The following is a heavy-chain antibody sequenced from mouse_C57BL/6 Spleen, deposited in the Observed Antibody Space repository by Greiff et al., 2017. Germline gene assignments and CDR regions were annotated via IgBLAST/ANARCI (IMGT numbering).Heavy chain of an antibody. CDR3: ARGVNYAMDY. J-gene: IGHJ4*01. V-gene: IGHV1-64*01. CDR2: IHPNSGST. CDR1: GYTFTSYW. Sequence: QVPLHQPGAELVKPGASVKLSCKASGYTFTSYWTHWVKQRPGQGLEWIGMIHPNSGSTNYNEKFKSKATLTVDKSSSTAYMQLSSLTSEDSAVYYCARGVNYAMDYWGQGTSVTVSS. D-gene: IGHD2-5*01.